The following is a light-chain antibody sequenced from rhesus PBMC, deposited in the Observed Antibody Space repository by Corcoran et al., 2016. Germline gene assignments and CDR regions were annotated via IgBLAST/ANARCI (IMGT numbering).Light chain of an antibody. CDR2: AAS. V-gene: IGKV1S12*01. Sequence: DIQMTQSPSALSASVGDRVTIPCRASQNIYSNLAWYQQKPGKAPKLLIYAASRLQTGIPSRFSGSGAGTDFTLTISRLQPEDSAAYYCQHYYDNPWTFGQGTKVEIK. CDR3: QHYYDNPWT. CDR1: QNIYSN. J-gene: IGKJ1*01.